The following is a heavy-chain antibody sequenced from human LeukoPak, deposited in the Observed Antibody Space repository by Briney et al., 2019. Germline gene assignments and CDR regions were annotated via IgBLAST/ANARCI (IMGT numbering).Heavy chain of an antibody. CDR1: GFTFSSYA. Sequence: GGPLRLSCAASGFTFSSYAMHWVRQAPGKGLEWVAFISYDGGNKFYADSVKGRFTISRDNSKNTLYLQMNSLSAEDTAVYYCARDFSAALVWYFALWGRGTLVTVSS. CDR2: ISYDGGNK. D-gene: IGHD6-13*01. V-gene: IGHV3-30-3*01. CDR3: ARDFSAALVWYFAL. J-gene: IGHJ2*01.